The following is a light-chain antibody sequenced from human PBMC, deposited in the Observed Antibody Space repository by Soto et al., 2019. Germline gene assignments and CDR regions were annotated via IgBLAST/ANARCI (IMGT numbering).Light chain of an antibody. CDR3: QQYNNWPPNP. CDR1: LCCAYTY. CDR2: GAS. Sequence: EIGLKQSAATVSLNQEERGTLSCRAILCCAYTYLAWFQQKPGQAPRLLIYGASNRATGIPDRFSGSGSGTDFTLTISRLEPEDFAVYYCQQYNNWPPNPSGQRTRLEIK. V-gene: IGKV3-20*01. J-gene: IGKJ5*01.